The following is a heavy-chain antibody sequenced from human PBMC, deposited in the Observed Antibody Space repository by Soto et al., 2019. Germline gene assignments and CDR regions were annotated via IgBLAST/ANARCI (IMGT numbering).Heavy chain of an antibody. CDR1: GFTFTDYW. J-gene: IGHJ5*02. CDR2: INPDGSEH. Sequence: EVHLVESGGGLVQPGGSLRLSCAASGFTFTDYWMTWVRQTPGKGLEGVANINPDGSEHYYLDSVKGRFTVSRDKAEKSLYLRMNSLRGEDMAVYYCTRDLNHDCGPWGQGTQVIVSS. V-gene: IGHV3-7*04. CDR3: TRDLNHDCGP. D-gene: IGHD2-21*01.